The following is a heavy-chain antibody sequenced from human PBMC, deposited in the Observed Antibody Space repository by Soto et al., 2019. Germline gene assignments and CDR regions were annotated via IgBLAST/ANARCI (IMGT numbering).Heavy chain of an antibody. CDR2: IYYSGST. J-gene: IGHJ6*02. Sequence: LSLTCTVSGGSISSSSYYWGWIRQPPGKGLEWIGSIYYSGSTYYNPSLKSRVTISVDTSKNQFSLKLSSVTAADTAVYYCARQLLWFGELLYGYYGMDVWGQGTTVTVSS. D-gene: IGHD3-10*01. CDR3: ARQLLWFGELLYGYYGMDV. V-gene: IGHV4-39*01. CDR1: GGSISSSSYY.